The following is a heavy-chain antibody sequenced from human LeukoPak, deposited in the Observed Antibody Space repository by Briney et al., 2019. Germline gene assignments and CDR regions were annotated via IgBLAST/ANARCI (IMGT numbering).Heavy chain of an antibody. CDR3: TTALDTIFGVVQDY. V-gene: IGHV3-15*01. CDR1: GFTSSNAW. J-gene: IGHJ4*02. D-gene: IGHD3-3*01. CDR2: IKSKTDGGTT. Sequence: GGSLRLSCAASGFTSSNAWMSWVRQAPGKGLEWVGRIKSKTDGGTTDYAAPVKGRFTISRDDSKNTLYLQMNSLKTEDTAVYYCTTALDTIFGVVQDYWGQGTLVTVSS.